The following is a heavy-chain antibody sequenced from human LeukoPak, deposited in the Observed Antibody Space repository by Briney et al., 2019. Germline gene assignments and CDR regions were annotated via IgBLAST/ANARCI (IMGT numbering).Heavy chain of an antibody. CDR3: AKIASSGTHYFDF. D-gene: IGHD6-19*01. V-gene: IGHV3-30*18. CDR2: ISFDGKTK. CDR1: GFTVSTNY. J-gene: IGHJ4*02. Sequence: GGSLRLSCAASGFTVSTNYMSWVRQAPGRGLEWVTVISFDGKTKHYADPVMGRFTISRDNSNNTLYLQMNNLRAEDTAVYYCAKIASSGTHYFDFWGQGTLDTVSS.